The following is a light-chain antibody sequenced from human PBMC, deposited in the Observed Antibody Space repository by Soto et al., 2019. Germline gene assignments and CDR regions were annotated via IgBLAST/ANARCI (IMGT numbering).Light chain of an antibody. CDR2: RSS. V-gene: IGKV1-5*03. J-gene: IGKJ1*01. CDR3: QQYYIYAT. CDR1: QTISNY. Sequence: DIQMTQSPSTLSASVGDRVTITCRASQTISNYLTWYQQRPGKAPKLLIYRSSILQNGVPSRFSGSGSGTELTLTISSLQHDDFATYYCQQYYIYATFVQGT.